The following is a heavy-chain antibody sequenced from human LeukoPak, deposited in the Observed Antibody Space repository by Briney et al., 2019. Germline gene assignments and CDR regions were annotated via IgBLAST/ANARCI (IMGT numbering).Heavy chain of an antibody. CDR1: GYSISSDYY. Sequence: PSETLSLTCTVSGYSISSDYYWGWIRQPPGKGLEWIGNIYQTGSTYYNPSLTSRVTISVDTSKNRFSLKLSSVTAADTAVYYCARDVSITLIRGVTFDYWGQGTLVTASS. CDR3: ARDVSITLIRGVTFDY. V-gene: IGHV4-38-2*02. D-gene: IGHD3-10*01. J-gene: IGHJ4*02. CDR2: IYQTGST.